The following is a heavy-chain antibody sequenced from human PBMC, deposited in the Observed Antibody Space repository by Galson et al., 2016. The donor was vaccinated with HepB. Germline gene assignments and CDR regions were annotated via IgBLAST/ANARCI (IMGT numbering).Heavy chain of an antibody. V-gene: IGHV3-48*02. D-gene: IGHD2-2*01. CDR3: ARGYCSSTSPCGMDV. CDR1: GYTFTDYW. J-gene: IGHJ6*02. Sequence: SGAEVKKPGESLKISCETSGYTFTDYWIGWVRQAPGKGLEWVSYISSGSSAIYYADSVKGRFTISRDNAKNSLYLQINSLRDGDTAVYYCARGYCSSTSPCGMDVWGQGTTVTVSS. CDR2: ISSGSSAI.